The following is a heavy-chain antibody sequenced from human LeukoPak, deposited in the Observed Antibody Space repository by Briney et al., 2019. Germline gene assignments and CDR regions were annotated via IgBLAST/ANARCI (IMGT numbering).Heavy chain of an antibody. Sequence: GGSLRLSCAASGFTFTDYYMGWIRQAPGKGLEWLSYISGRGTTIFYADSVKGRFTISRDNAKNSVYLQMNSLRAEDTAVYYCGRDFSLVETKRSFDLWGQGTMVTVSS. CDR3: GRDFSLVETKRSFDL. CDR1: GFTFTDYY. J-gene: IGHJ3*01. V-gene: IGHV3-11*01. CDR2: ISGRGTTI. D-gene: IGHD1-7*01.